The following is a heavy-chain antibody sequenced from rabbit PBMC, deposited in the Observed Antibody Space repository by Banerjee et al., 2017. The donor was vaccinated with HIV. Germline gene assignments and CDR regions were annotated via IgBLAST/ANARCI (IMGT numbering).Heavy chain of an antibody. CDR1: GFSFSGNNW. V-gene: IGHV1S45*01. D-gene: IGHD4-1*01. Sequence: QEQLVESGGGLVQPEGSLTLTCTASGFSFSGNNWISWVRQAPGKGLEWIAFIYAGSSGSTYYASWAKGRFTISKTSSTTVTLQMTSLTAADTATYFCARDLAGVVGWNLNLWGPGTLVTVS. CDR3: ARDLAGVVGWNLNL. CDR2: IYAGSSGST. J-gene: IGHJ4*01.